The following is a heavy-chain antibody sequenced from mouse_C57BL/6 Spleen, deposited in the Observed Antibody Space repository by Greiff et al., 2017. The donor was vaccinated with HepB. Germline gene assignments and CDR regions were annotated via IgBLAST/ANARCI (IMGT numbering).Heavy chain of an antibody. V-gene: IGHV1-69*01. D-gene: IGHD2-3*01. CDR3: ARSPDGYYVGYFDY. Sequence: QVQLQQSGAELVMPGASVKLSCKASGYTFTSYWMHWVKQRPGQGLEWIGEIDPSDSYTNYNQKFKGKSTLTVDKSSSTAYMQLSSLTSEDSAVYYCARSPDGYYVGYFDYGGQGTTLTVSS. J-gene: IGHJ2*01. CDR1: GYTFTSYW. CDR2: IDPSDSYT.